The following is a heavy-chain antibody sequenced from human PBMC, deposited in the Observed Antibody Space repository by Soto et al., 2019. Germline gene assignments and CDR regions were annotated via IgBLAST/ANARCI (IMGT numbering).Heavy chain of an antibody. D-gene: IGHD2-2*01. CDR1: GFTLSSYA. CDR3: AKDAALIVPAAKYYYYGMDV. Sequence: QTGGSLRLSCAASGFTLSSYAMSWVRQAPGTGLEWVSAISGSGGSTYYADSVKGRFTISRDNSKNTLYLQMNSPRAEDTAVYYCAKDAALIVPAAKYYYYGMDVWGQGTTVTVSS. V-gene: IGHV3-23*01. CDR2: ISGSGGST. J-gene: IGHJ6*02.